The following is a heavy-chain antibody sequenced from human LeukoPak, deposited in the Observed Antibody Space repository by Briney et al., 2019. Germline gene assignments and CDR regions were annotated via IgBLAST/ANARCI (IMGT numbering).Heavy chain of an antibody. CDR2: IYYSGST. J-gene: IGHJ3*02. V-gene: IGHV4-59*01. D-gene: IGHD1-26*01. CDR1: AAPITSYY. CDR3: ARGGSIVGATPHDAFDI. Sequence: ETLSLTCTVSAAPITSYYWSWIRQPPGKGLEWIGYIYYSGSTNYNPSLKSRVAISVDTSKNQVSLRLSSVTSADTAVYYCARGGSIVGATPHDAFDIWGQGTVVTVS.